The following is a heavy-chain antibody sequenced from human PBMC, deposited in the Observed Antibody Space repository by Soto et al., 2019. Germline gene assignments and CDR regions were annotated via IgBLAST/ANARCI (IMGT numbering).Heavy chain of an antibody. Sequence: GESLKISCAASGFTFSSYSMNWVRQAPGKGLEWVSSISSSSSYIYYADSVKGRFTISRDNAKNSLYLQMNSLRAEDTAVYYCARDPVGATPPAFDIWGQGTMVTVSS. D-gene: IGHD1-26*01. CDR1: GFTFSSYS. CDR3: ARDPVGATPPAFDI. J-gene: IGHJ3*02. CDR2: ISSSSSYI. V-gene: IGHV3-21*01.